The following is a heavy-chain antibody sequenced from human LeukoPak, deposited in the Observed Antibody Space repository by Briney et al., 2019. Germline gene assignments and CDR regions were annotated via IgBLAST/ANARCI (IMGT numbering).Heavy chain of an antibody. D-gene: IGHD3-22*01. J-gene: IGHJ4*02. CDR1: GGSFSGYY. CDR2: INHSGST. Sequence: SETLSLTCAVYGGSFSGYYWSWIRQPPGKGLEWIGEINHSGSTNYNPFLKSRVTISVDTSKNQFSLKLSSVTAADTAVYYCARESYYDSRYNDYWGQGTLVTVSS. CDR3: ARESYYDSRYNDY. V-gene: IGHV4-34*01.